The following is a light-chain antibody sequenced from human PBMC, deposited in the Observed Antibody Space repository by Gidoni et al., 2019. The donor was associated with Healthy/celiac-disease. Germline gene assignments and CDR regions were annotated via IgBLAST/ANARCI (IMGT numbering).Light chain of an antibody. Sequence: DIALTQSPLSLPVTPGEPASISCRSSQSLMHSNGYNYLDWYLQKPGQSPQLLIYLGSNRASGVPDRFSGSGSGTDFTLKISRGEAEDVGVYYCMQALQTPMYTFGQGTKLEIK. CDR1: QSLMHSNGYNY. CDR3: MQALQTPMYT. J-gene: IGKJ2*01. V-gene: IGKV2-28*01. CDR2: LGS.